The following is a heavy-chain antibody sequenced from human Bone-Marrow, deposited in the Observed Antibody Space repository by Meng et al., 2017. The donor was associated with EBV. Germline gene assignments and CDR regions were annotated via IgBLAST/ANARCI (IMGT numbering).Heavy chain of an antibody. CDR2: IIPMTDAP. J-gene: IGHJ4*02. Sequence: VQPVAVGEKVGTPGKSSCKSSEGTCNTVTSYWMRQAPREGVEWLGGIIPMTDAPHYAQKFQGRQTRTTNDTKTTHSMAHSGLRWEETAVYDCANGSGRGFTHDYWGQGTLVTVSS. D-gene: IGHD3-10*01. CDR1: EGTCNTVT. V-gene: IGHV1-69*16. CDR3: ANGSGRGFTHDY.